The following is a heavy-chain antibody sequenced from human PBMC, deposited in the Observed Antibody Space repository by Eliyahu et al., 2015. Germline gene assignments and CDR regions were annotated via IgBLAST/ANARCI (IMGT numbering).Heavy chain of an antibody. CDR3: TTDLPEPGIAAAGSWFDP. D-gene: IGHD6-13*01. V-gene: IGHV3-15*01. CDR1: GFTFSNAW. Sequence: EVQLVESGGGLVKPGGSLRLSCAASGFTFSNAWXSWVRQAPGKGLEWVGRIKSKTDGGTTDYAAPVKGRFTISRDDSKNTLYLQMNSLKTEDTAVYYCTTDLPEPGIAAAGSWFDPWGQGTLVTVSS. J-gene: IGHJ5*02. CDR2: IKSKTDGGTT.